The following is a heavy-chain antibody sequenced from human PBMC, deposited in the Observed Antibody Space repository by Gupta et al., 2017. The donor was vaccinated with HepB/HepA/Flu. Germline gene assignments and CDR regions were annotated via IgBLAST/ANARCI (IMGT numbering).Heavy chain of an antibody. CDR3: ARDQWLQIGSAWYREAFDY. CDR1: GFTFRNYA. Sequence: EVQLLESGGALVQPGGSLILSCSASGFTFRNYAMGWVRQAPGKGLEWLSHISGSGGNTYYADSVKGRFTISRDNSKNMLYLQMNSLRDDDTAIYYCARDQWLQIGSAWYREAFDYWGQETLVTVSS. V-gene: IGHV3-23*01. D-gene: IGHD6-19*01. J-gene: IGHJ4*02. CDR2: ISGSGGNT.